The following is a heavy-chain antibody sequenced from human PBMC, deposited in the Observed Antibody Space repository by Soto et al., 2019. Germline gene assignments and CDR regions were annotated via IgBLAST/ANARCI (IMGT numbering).Heavy chain of an antibody. CDR3: ARGRYGDY. CDR1: GYTFTSYG. V-gene: IGHV1-18*01. CDR2: ISAHNGNT. Sequence: QVHLVQSGAEVKKPGASVKVSCKASGYTFTSYGITWVRQAPGQGLEWMGWISAHNGNTDYAQKHXGXVXXTRDTSTSTAYMELRSLISDDTAVYYCARGRYGDYWGQGALVTVSS. J-gene: IGHJ4*02. D-gene: IGHD1-1*01.